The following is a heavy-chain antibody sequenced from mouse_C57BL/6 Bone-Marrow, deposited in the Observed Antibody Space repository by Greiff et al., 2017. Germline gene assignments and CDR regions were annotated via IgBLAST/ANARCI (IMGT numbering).Heavy chain of an antibody. Sequence: EVKLVESEGGLVQPGSSMKLSCTASGFTFSDYYMAWVRQVPEKGLEWVANINYDGSSTYYLDSLKSRFILSRDNAKNILYLQMSSLKSEDTATYYCARERKLSHYFDYWGQGTTLTVSS. D-gene: IGHD4-1*01. CDR3: ARERKLSHYFDY. V-gene: IGHV5-16*01. CDR2: INYDGSST. J-gene: IGHJ2*01. CDR1: GFTFSDYY.